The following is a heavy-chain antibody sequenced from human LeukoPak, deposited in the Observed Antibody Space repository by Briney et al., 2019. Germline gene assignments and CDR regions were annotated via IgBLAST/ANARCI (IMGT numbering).Heavy chain of an antibody. V-gene: IGHV3-21*01. CDR3: ARLRRNSDRSDFFYYYDH. J-gene: IGHJ4*02. D-gene: IGHD3-22*01. CDR2: VNTVSSYI. CDR1: GFTFSDYS. Sequence: GRSLRLSCAASGFTFSDYSMNWVSQAPGKGLEWVASVNTVSSYIYYADSMRGRFTISRDNAKNSLFLQMNSLRAEDTAVYYCARLRRNSDRSDFFYYYDHWGQGTLVAVSS.